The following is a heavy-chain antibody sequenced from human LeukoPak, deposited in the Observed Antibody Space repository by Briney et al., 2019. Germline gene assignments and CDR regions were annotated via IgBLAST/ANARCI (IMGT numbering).Heavy chain of an antibody. D-gene: IGHD6-13*01. Sequence: SETLSLTRTVSGGSISSYYWSWIRQPAGKGLEWIGRIYTSGSTNYNPSLKSRVTMSVDTSKNQFSLKLSSVTAADTAVYYCARDQGIAAAGTRYMDVWGKGTTVTVSS. CDR1: GGSISSYY. CDR2: IYTSGST. V-gene: IGHV4-4*07. CDR3: ARDQGIAAAGTRYMDV. J-gene: IGHJ6*03.